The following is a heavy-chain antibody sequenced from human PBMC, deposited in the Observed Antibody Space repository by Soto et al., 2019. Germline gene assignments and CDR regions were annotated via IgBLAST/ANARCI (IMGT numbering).Heavy chain of an antibody. J-gene: IGHJ6*02. V-gene: IGHV3-7*03. CDR3: AREIRRASYYYYGMDV. CDR1: GFTFSSYW. Sequence: EVQLVESGGGLVQPGGSLRLSCAASGFTFSSYWMSWVRQAPGKGLEWVANIKQDGSEKYYVDSVKGRFTISRDNAKKSLYLQMNSLRAEDTAVYYCAREIRRASYYYYGMDVWGQGTTVTVSS. CDR2: IKQDGSEK.